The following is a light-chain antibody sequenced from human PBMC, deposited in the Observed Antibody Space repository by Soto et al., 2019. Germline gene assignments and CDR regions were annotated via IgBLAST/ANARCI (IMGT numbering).Light chain of an antibody. Sequence: IQMTQSPSSLSASVGERVTITCRASQRIRTDLNWYQQRPGKAPKVLIYVASTLQSGVPSRFSGSASGTDFNLTITSLQPEDFALYYCQQSYKNPHTFGGRDQGGYQ. V-gene: IGKV1-39*01. CDR2: VAS. CDR1: QRIRTD. J-gene: IGKJ4*01. CDR3: QQSYKNPHT.